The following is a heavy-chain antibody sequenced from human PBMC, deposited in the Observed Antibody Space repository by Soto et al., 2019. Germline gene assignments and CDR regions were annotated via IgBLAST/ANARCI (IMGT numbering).Heavy chain of an antibody. CDR2: IKQDGSEK. D-gene: IGHD3-10*01. J-gene: IGHJ6*02. CDR3: ARQLLWFGELSPVDV. V-gene: IGHV3-7*01. CDR1: EFGFSSYW. Sequence: GGSRRLSGAASEFGFSSYWMSWVRQAPGKGLEWVANIKQDGSEKYYVDSVKGRFTISRDNAKNSLYLQMNSLRAEDTAVYYCARQLLWFGELSPVDVWGQGTTVTVSS.